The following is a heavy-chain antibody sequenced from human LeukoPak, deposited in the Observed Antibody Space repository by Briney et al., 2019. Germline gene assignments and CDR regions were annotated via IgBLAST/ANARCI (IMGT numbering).Heavy chain of an antibody. D-gene: IGHD2-15*01. CDR2: IYNSEST. CDR1: GGSISSYY. Sequence: SETLSLTCTVSGGSISSYYWSWIRPPPGKRLEWICYIYNSESTSYNPSLKSGVTISVDTSKNQFSLILTSVTAADTAVYYCARHCSGGSCPLSFDAFDIWGQGTMVTVSS. J-gene: IGHJ3*02. CDR3: ARHCSGGSCPLSFDAFDI. V-gene: IGHV4-59*08.